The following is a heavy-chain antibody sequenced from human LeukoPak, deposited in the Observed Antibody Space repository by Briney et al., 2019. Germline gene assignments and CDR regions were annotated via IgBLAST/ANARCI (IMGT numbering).Heavy chain of an antibody. V-gene: IGHV3-23*01. CDR1: GFTFSSYA. D-gene: IGHD1-26*01. CDR2: ISGSGGST. CDR3: AKGRNQWELLPEFDY. Sequence: GGSLRLSCAASGFTFSSYAMSWVRQAPGKGLEWVSAISGSGGSTYYADSVKGRFTISRDNSKNTLYPQMNSLRAEDTAVYYCAKGRNQWELLPEFDYWGQGTLVTVSS. J-gene: IGHJ4*02.